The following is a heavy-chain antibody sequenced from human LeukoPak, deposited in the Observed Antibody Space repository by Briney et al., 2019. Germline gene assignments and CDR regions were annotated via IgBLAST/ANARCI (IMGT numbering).Heavy chain of an antibody. CDR1: GFTFGDYA. J-gene: IGHJ4*02. V-gene: IGHV3-49*04. Sequence: GGSLRLSCTASGFTFGDYAMSWVRQAPGKGLEWVGFIRSKAYGGTTEYAASVKGRFTISRDDSKSIAYLQMDSLKTEDTAVYYCTRGFGYGDYGPGYFDYWGQGTLVTVSS. D-gene: IGHD4-17*01. CDR2: IRSKAYGGTT. CDR3: TRGFGYGDYGPGYFDY.